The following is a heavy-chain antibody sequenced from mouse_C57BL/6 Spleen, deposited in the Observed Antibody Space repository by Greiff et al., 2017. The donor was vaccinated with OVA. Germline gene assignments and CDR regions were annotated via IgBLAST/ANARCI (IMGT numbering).Heavy chain of an antibody. J-gene: IGHJ4*01. Sequence: VKLVESGPGLVQPSQSLSITCTVSGFSLTSYGVHWVRQSPGKGLEWLGVIWSGGSTDYNAAFISRLSISKDNSKSQVFFKMNSLQADDTAIYYCASHYGSSYGYAMDYWGQGTSVTVSS. CDR1: GFSLTSYG. V-gene: IGHV2-2*01. D-gene: IGHD1-1*01. CDR2: IWSGGST. CDR3: ASHYGSSYGYAMDY.